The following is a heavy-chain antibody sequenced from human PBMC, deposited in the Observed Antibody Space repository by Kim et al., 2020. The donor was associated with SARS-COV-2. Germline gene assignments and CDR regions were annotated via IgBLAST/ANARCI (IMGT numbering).Heavy chain of an antibody. CDR1: GFSFSTYA. J-gene: IGHJ4*02. CDR3: AKLSGAQGFSGSFDY. CDR2: ISGSGGST. D-gene: IGHD1-26*01. V-gene: IGHV3-23*01. Sequence: GGSLRLSCAASGFSFSTYAMSWVRQAPGKGLEWVSGISGSGGSTYYADSVKGRFTISRDNSQNTLNLQVNSLRAEDTALYYCAKLSGAQGFSGSFDYWGQGTLVTVSS.